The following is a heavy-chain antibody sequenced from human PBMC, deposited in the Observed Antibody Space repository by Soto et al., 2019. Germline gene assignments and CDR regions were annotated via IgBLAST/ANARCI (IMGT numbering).Heavy chain of an antibody. D-gene: IGHD1-20*01. CDR1: GYSFTSNW. Sequence: GESLKISCKGSGYSFTSNWIGWVRQMPEKGLEWMGLIYTGDSETRYSPSFQGQVTISADKSISTAYLQWSSLKASDTAMCFCARHAGGIRGTRFQHWGQGTLVTVSS. CDR3: ARHAGGIRGTRFQH. CDR2: IYTGDSET. J-gene: IGHJ1*01. V-gene: IGHV5-51*01.